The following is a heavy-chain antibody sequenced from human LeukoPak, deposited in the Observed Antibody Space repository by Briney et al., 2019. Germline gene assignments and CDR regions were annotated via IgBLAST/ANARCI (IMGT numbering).Heavy chain of an antibody. CDR3: ARRETGCSSTSCYDYYFGY. Sequence: ASETLSLTCTVSSGSISSYYWSWIRQPPGKGLEWIGYIYYSGSTNYNPSLKSRVTISVDTSKNQFSLKLSSVTAADTAVYYCARRETGCSSTSCYDYYFGYWGQGTLVTVSS. J-gene: IGHJ4*02. CDR2: IYYSGST. CDR1: SGSISSYY. V-gene: IGHV4-59*08. D-gene: IGHD2-2*01.